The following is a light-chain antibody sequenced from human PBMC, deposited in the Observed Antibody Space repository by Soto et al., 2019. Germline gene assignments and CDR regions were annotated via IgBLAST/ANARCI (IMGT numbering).Light chain of an antibody. J-gene: IGKJ4*01. V-gene: IGKV3-11*01. CDR2: DAS. CDR1: QSVSSY. CDR3: QQRSNWPAVT. Sequence: EIVLTQSPATLSLSPGERATLSCRASQSVSSYLAWYQQKPGQAPRLLIYDASNRATGITARFSGSGSGTDFTLTISSLEPEDFAVYYCQQRSNWPAVTFGGGTKVEIK.